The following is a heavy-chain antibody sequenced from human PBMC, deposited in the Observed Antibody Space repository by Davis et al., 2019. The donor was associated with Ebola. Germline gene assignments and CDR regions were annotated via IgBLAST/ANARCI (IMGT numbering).Heavy chain of an antibody. CDR2: INHSGST. D-gene: IGHD4-17*01. CDR3: ARGLRRGYGAGVDP. J-gene: IGHJ5*02. Sequence: MPSETLSLTCAVYGGSFSGYYWSWIRQPPGKGLEWIGEINHSGSTNYNPSLKSRVTISVDTSKNQFSLKLSSVTAADTAVYYCARGLRRGYGAGVDPWGQGTLVTVSS. CDR1: GGSFSGYY. V-gene: IGHV4-34*01.